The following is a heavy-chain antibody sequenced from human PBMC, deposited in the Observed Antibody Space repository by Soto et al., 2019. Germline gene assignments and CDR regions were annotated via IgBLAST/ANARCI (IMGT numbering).Heavy chain of an antibody. Sequence: PSETLSLTCTVSGGSISSSSYYWGWIRQPPGKGLEWIGSIYYSGSTYYNPSLKSRVTISVDTSKNQFSLKLSSVTAADTAVYYCARITLWFGESTNWFDPWGQGTLVTVSS. CDR2: IYYSGST. J-gene: IGHJ5*02. CDR3: ARITLWFGESTNWFDP. D-gene: IGHD3-10*01. CDR1: GGSISSSSYY. V-gene: IGHV4-39*01.